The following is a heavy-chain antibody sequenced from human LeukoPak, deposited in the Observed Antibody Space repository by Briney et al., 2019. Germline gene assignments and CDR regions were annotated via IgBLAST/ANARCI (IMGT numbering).Heavy chain of an antibody. J-gene: IGHJ5*02. CDR3: AKGPSGGGETWFDP. D-gene: IGHD2-15*01. CDR2: ISGSGGST. CDR1: GFDLGHYE. V-gene: IGHV3-23*01. Sequence: GGSLRLSCAASGFDLGHYEVNWVRQAPGKGLEWVSAISGSGGSTDYADSVKGRLTISRDNSKNTLYLQMNSLSVEDTAVYYCAKGPSGGGETWFDPWSQGTLVTVSS.